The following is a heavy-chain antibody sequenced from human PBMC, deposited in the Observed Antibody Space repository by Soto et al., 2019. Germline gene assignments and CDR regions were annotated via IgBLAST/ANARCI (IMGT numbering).Heavy chain of an antibody. CDR2: IKGDGSSL. V-gene: IGHV3-74*01. Sequence: EVKVVESGGGLVQPGGSLRLSCAASGFTFTTYWMHWVRQVPGKGLVWVSRIKGDGSSLSYADSVKGRFTNSRDNVENTVYLQMGSLRADDTAVYYCARGLKNYYGVDVWGQGTTVTVSS. CDR1: GFTFTTYW. CDR3: ARGLKNYYGVDV. J-gene: IGHJ6*02.